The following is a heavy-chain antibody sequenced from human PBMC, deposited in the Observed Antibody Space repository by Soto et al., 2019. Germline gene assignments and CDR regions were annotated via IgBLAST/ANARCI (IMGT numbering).Heavy chain of an antibody. J-gene: IGHJ6*03. CDR3: ARGHLAVVPVASWFYYMDV. Sequence: QVQLVQSGAEVEKPGASVKVSCKASGYTFTNYAVHWVRQAPGQSLGGWGGINAGNGNTRFSQNLQGRVTITRDTSARTVYMELSSLRSEDTAVYYCARGHLAVVPVASWFYYMDVWGKGTTVTVSS. D-gene: IGHD2-2*01. V-gene: IGHV1-3*01. CDR2: INAGNGNT. CDR1: GYTFTNYA.